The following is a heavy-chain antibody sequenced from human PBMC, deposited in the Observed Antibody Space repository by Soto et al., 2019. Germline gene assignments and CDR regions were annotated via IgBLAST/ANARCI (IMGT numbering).Heavy chain of an antibody. CDR1: GFTFSSYG. V-gene: IGHV3-33*01. Sequence: QVQLVESGGGVVQPGRSLRLSCAASGFTFSSYGMHWVRQAPGKGLEWVAGIWSDGSNKDYADAVKGRFTISRDNSKKTLYLQISGPRAEDTAVYYCARDPTAVTTRFYYYYSIDVWGKGTTVTVS. CDR3: ARDPTAVTTRFYYYYSIDV. CDR2: IWSDGSNK. J-gene: IGHJ6*03. D-gene: IGHD4-17*01.